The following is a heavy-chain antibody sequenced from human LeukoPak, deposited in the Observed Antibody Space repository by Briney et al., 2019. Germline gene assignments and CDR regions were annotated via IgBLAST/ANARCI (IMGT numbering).Heavy chain of an antibody. V-gene: IGHV4-61*01. J-gene: IGHJ4*02. Sequence: SETLSLTCTVSGGSVSSGSYYWSWIRQPPGKGLEWIGYIYYSGSTNYNPSLKSRVTISVDTSRNQFSLKLSSVTAADTAVYYCARGPYIWTPTPLHYWGQGTLVTVSS. CDR1: GGSVSSGSYY. CDR2: IYYSGST. CDR3: ARGPYIWTPTPLHY. D-gene: IGHD1-20*01.